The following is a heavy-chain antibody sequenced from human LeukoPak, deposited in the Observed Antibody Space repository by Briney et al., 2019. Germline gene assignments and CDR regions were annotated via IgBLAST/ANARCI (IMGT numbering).Heavy chain of an antibody. D-gene: IGHD2-15*01. CDR2: IYTSGST. J-gene: IGHJ5*02. V-gene: IGHV4-61*09. CDR3: ARDMRIGFDP. CDR1: GGSISSGSYY. Sequence: SQTLSLTCTVSGGSISSGSYYWSWIRQPAGKGLEWIGHIYTSGSTNYNPSLKSRVTISVDTSKNQVSLKLSSVTAADTAVYYCARDMRIGFDPWGQGTLVTVSS.